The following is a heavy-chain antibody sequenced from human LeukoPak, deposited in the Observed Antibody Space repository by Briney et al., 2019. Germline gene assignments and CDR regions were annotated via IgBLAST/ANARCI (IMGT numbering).Heavy chain of an antibody. D-gene: IGHD2-2*01. J-gene: IGHJ4*02. CDR3: AKVFCTSISCPFDY. V-gene: IGHV3-23*01. CDR1: GFPLSNYA. CDR2: FSGSGGST. Sequence: PRWSLRLSCAASGFPLSNYAMSWVRQTPGKGLEWLSAFSGSGGSTYYEDSVKGRFTISRDNSKNTLYLQMNSLRAEDTAVYYCAKVFCTSISCPFDYWGQGTLVTVSS.